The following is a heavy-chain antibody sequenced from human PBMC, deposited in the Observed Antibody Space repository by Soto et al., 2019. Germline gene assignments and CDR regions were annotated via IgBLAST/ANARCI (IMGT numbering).Heavy chain of an antibody. CDR1: GGTFSSYA. CDR3: ARVVLRPYYYYGMDV. CDR2: ILPIFGTA. Sequence: GASVKVSCKASGGTFSSYAISWVRQAPGQGLEWMGGILPIFGTANYAQKFQGRVTITADESTSTAYMELSSLRSEDTAVYYCARVVLRPYYYYGMDVWGQGTTVTVSS. V-gene: IGHV1-69*13. J-gene: IGHJ6*02.